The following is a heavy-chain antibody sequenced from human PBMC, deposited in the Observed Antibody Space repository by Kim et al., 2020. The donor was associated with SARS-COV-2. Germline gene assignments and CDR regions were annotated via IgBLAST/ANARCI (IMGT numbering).Heavy chain of an antibody. V-gene: IGHV3-11*05. Sequence: VKGRCTISRDNAKNSLYLQMNGRGAEDTAVYYCARDGIAVAGYYYYYGMDVWGQGTTVTVSS. J-gene: IGHJ6*02. CDR3: ARDGIAVAGYYYYYGMDV. D-gene: IGHD6-19*01.